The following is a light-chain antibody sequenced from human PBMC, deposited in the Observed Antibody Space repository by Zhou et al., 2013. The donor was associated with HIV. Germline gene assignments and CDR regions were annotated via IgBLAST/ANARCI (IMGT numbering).Light chain of an antibody. CDR3: MQGTHWPPT. Sequence: EVVMTQSPLSLPVTLGLPASISCRSSQSLEYSDGITYLNWFHQRPGQSPRRLIYNVSNRDSGVPDRFSGSGSGTDFTLRIRRVEAEDVGVYYCMQGTHWPPTFGQGTKVEIK. J-gene: IGKJ1*01. V-gene: IGKV2-30*01. CDR2: NVS. CDR1: QSLEYSDGITY.